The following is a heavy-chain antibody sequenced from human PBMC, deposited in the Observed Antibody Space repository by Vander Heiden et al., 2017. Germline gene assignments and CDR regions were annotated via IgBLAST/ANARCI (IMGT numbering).Heavy chain of an antibody. CDR2: IYSGGST. J-gene: IGHJ6*02. Sequence: VQLVESGGGLIQPGGSLRLSCAASGSTVSSHYMSWVRQAPGKGVEWVSVIYSGGSTYNADSVNGRFTISRDNSKNTLYLKMNSLRAEDTAGYYCARWSYGSIYYYDGMDVWGQGTTVTVSS. V-gene: IGHV3-53*01. D-gene: IGHD5-18*01. CDR3: ARWSYGSIYYYDGMDV. CDR1: GSTVSSHY.